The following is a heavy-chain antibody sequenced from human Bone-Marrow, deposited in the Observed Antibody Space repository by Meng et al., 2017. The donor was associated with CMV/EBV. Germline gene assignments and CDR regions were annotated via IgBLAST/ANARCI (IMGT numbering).Heavy chain of an antibody. Sequence: GGSLRLSCAASGFTFSSYAMRWVRQAPGKGLEWVSSISTSSHTYYADSVKGRFTISRDNAKNSLYLQMNSLRAEDTAVYYCAREGVLGWGQGTLVTVYS. J-gene: IGHJ4*02. CDR1: GFTFSSYA. D-gene: IGHD3-10*01. V-gene: IGHV3-21*06. CDR3: AREGVLG. CDR2: ISTSSHT.